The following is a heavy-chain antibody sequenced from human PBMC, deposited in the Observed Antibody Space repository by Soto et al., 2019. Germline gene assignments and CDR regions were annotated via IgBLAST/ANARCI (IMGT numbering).Heavy chain of an antibody. Sequence: QVQLQESGPGLVKPSQTLSLTCTVSGGSISSGGYYWSWIRQHPGKGLEWIGYIYYSGSTYYNPSLKSRVTSTVDTSKNQCSLKLSSVTAADTAVYYCARDVYGDYGGGMDYWGQGTLVTVSS. CDR2: IYYSGST. CDR1: GGSISSGGYY. J-gene: IGHJ4*02. D-gene: IGHD4-17*01. CDR3: ARDVYGDYGGGMDY. V-gene: IGHV4-31*03.